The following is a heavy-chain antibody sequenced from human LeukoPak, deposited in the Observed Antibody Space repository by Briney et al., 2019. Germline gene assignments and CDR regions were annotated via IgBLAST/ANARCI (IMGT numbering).Heavy chain of an antibody. CDR1: GDSINSLDL. D-gene: IGHD3-22*01. Sequence: SETLSPTCTVSGDSINSLDLWSWVRQPPGKGLEWIGEMYLSGTTHSNPSVKSRVTISIDKSKNQFFLSLSSVTAADTAVYYCAGLVGRYSSGLYYYYFDYWGQGTLVTVSS. CDR3: AGLVGRYSSGLYYYYFDY. J-gene: IGHJ4*02. CDR2: MYLSGTT. V-gene: IGHV4-4*02.